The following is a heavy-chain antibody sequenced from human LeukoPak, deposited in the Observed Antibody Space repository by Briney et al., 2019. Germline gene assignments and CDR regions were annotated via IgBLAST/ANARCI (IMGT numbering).Heavy chain of an antibody. D-gene: IGHD3-22*01. Sequence: SVKVSCKASGGTFSSYAISWVRQAPGQGLEWMGGIIPIFGTANYAQKFQGRVTITADESTSTAYKELSSLRSEDTAVYYCARSPAPSYDSSGYYYLYDYWGQGTLVTVSS. J-gene: IGHJ4*02. CDR3: ARSPAPSYDSSGYYYLYDY. V-gene: IGHV1-69*01. CDR1: GGTFSSYA. CDR2: IIPIFGTA.